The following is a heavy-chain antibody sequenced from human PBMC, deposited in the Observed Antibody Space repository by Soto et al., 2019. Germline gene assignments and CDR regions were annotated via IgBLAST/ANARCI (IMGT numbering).Heavy chain of an antibody. CDR3: ASGSQYEISTGQTFDP. D-gene: IGHD3-9*01. V-gene: IGHV4-39*01. J-gene: IGHJ5*02. CDR2: MYYSGST. CDR1: GGSIRSTSYY. Sequence: QVQLQESGPGLVKPSETLSLMCSVSGGSIRSTSYYWGWIRQPPGKGLEWIGTMYYSGSTFYNPSLQSRVAISVDTSNNQFSLKLTSGTAADTAVYYCASGSQYEISTGQTFDPWGQGTLVSVSS.